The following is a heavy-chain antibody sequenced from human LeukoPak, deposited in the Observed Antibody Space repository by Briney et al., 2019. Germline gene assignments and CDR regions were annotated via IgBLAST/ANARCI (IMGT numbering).Heavy chain of an antibody. Sequence: ASVKVSCKASGYTFTSYDINWVRQATGQGLEWMGWMNPNSGNTGYAQKFQGRVTMTRNTSISTAYMELGSLRSEDTAVYYCARGNSGSRSVVRWGQGTLVTVSS. J-gene: IGHJ4*02. CDR2: MNPNSGNT. V-gene: IGHV1-8*01. CDR1: GYTFTSYD. CDR3: ARGNSGSRSVVR. D-gene: IGHD1-26*01.